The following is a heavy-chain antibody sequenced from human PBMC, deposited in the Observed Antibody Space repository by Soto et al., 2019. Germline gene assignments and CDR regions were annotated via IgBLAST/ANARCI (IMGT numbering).Heavy chain of an antibody. J-gene: IGHJ6*03. CDR3: ARGTVYYDFWSGYYNYYYYMDV. Sequence: ASVKVSCKASGYTFTSYGISWVRQAPGQGLEWMGWISAYNGNTNYAQKLQGRVTMTTDTSTSTDYMELRSLRSEDTAVYYCARGTVYYDFWSGYYNYYYYMDVWGKGTTVTVSS. CDR1: GYTFTSYG. V-gene: IGHV1-18*01. CDR2: ISAYNGNT. D-gene: IGHD3-3*01.